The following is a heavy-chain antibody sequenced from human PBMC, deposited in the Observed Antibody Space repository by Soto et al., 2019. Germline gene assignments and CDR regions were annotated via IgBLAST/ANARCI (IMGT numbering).Heavy chain of an antibody. V-gene: IGHV1-69*02. J-gene: IGHJ6*03. CDR3: ATRDRDYYYYIDV. CDR1: GGTSSSYT. CDR2: IIPILGIA. Sequence: SVKVSCKASGGTSSSYTISWVRQAPGQGLEWMGRIIPILGIANYAQKFQGRVTITADKSTSTAYMELSSLRSEDTAVYYCATRDRDYYYYIDVWGKGTTVTVSS.